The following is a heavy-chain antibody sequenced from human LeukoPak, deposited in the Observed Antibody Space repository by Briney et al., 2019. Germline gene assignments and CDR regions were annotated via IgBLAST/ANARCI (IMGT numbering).Heavy chain of an antibody. CDR2: IKSKTDGGTI. Sequence: GGSLRLSCAASGFTFSNAWMSWVRQAPGKGLEWVGRIKSKTDGGTIDYAAPVKGRFTISRDNSKNTLYLQMNSLRAEDTAVYYCAKVEAGDGVDYWGQGTLVTVSS. J-gene: IGHJ4*02. CDR1: GFTFSNAW. CDR3: AKVEAGDGVDY. V-gene: IGHV3-15*01. D-gene: IGHD7-27*01.